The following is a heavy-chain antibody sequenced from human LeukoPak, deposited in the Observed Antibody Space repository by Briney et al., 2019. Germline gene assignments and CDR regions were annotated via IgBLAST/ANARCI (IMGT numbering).Heavy chain of an antibody. CDR2: MNPNSGNT. Sequence: ASVKVPCKASGYTFTSYDINWVRQATGQGLEWMGWMNPNSGNTGYAQKFQGRVTMTRNTSISTAYMELSSLRSEDTAVYYCARYPPSYRSNWFGPWGQGTLVTVSS. J-gene: IGHJ5*02. D-gene: IGHD1-26*01. CDR3: ARYPPSYRSNWFGP. CDR1: GYTFTSYD. V-gene: IGHV1-8*01.